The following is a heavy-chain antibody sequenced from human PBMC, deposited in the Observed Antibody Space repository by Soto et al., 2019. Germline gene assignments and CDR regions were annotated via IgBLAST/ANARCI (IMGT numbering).Heavy chain of an antibody. J-gene: IGHJ6*04. D-gene: IGHD1-26*01. V-gene: IGHV4-39*07. Sequence: SETLSLTCTVSDGSISSSNYYWDWLRQPPGKGLEWIGSVFYGGNTYYNPSLKSRISMSVDTSKNQFSLKLSSVTAADTAVYYCGSDAAGEGYYYYYGMDVWGKGTTVTVSS. CDR3: GSDAAGEGYYYYYGMDV. CDR2: VFYGGNT. CDR1: DGSISSSNYY.